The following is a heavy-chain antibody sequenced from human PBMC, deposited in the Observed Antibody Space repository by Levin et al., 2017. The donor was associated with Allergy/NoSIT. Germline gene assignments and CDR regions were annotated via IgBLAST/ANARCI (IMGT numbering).Heavy chain of an antibody. V-gene: IGHV6-1*01. J-gene: IGHJ4*02. CDR1: GASVSSNTVA. D-gene: IGHD1-14*01. CDR2: TYYTSKWYS. CDR3: AREYINVFAY. Sequence: LRLSCAISGASVSSNTVAWNWIRQSPSRGLEWLGRTYYTSKWYSDYASSVKSRITINPDTSKNQISLQLNSVTPEDTAVYYCAREYINVFAYWGQGTLVTVSS.